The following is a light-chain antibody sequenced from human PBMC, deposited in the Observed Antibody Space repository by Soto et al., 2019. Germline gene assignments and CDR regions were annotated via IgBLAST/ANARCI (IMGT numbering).Light chain of an antibody. J-gene: IGLJ1*01. CDR1: SSNIGAGYD. V-gene: IGLV1-40*01. Sequence: QSVLTQPPSVSGAPGQRVTISCTGSSSNIGAGYDVHWYQQLPGTAPKLLIYGNSKRPSGVPDRFSGSKSGTSASLAITGLQAEDAADYYCQSYDSSLSGFYVFGTGTKLTVL. CDR3: QSYDSSLSGFYV. CDR2: GNS.